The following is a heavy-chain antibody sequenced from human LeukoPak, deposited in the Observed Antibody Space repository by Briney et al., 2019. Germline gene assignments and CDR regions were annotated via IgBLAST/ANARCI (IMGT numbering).Heavy chain of an antibody. D-gene: IGHD3-10*01. J-gene: IGHJ3*02. V-gene: IGHV4-34*01. CDR3: AKSNGYGLVDI. Sequence: PSETLSLTCAVYGGSFGGYYWSWIRQPPGKGLEWIGEINHSGSTNYSPSLRSRVTISLDTSRNQFSLKLNSVTAADTAVYYCAKSNGYGLVDIWGQGTMVTVSS. CDR1: GGSFGGYY. CDR2: INHSGST.